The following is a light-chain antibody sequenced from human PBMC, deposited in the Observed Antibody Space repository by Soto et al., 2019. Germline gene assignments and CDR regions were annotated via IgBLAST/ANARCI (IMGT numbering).Light chain of an antibody. V-gene: IGLV1-51*01. Sequence: QSVMTQPPSVSAAPGQKVTISCSGSSSNIGGNSVSWYQQLPGTAPKPLIYDDNKRPSGIPDRFSGSKSGTSATLGITGFQTGDEAEYYCGSWDSSLSAYVFGTGTKLTVL. CDR1: SSNIGGNS. CDR2: DDN. CDR3: GSWDSSLSAYV. J-gene: IGLJ1*01.